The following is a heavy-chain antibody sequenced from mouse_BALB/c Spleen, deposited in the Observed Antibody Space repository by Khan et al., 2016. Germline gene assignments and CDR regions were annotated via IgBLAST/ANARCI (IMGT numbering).Heavy chain of an antibody. D-gene: IGHD2-4*01. CDR1: GFTFSDYY. CDR2: IRDGGSYT. J-gene: IGHJ3*01. V-gene: IGHV5-4*02. Sequence: EVELVESGGGLVKPGGSLKLSCAASGFTFSDYYMYWVRQTPDKRLEWVATIRDGGSYTYYPDSVRGRFTISRDNAKNNLYLQMSSLKSEDTALYYCAREGLRRGLAYWGQGTLVTVAA. CDR3: AREGLRRGLAY.